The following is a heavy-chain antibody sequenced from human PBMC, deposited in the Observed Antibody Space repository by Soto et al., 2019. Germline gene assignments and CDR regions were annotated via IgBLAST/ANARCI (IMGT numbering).Heavy chain of an antibody. CDR2: ISDISSYT. J-gene: IGHJ2*01. CDR3: ARRGDTAMFPYWYFDL. Sequence: GGSLRLSCAASGFSFRSYRMNWVRQAPGKGLEWVSSISDISSYTYYADSMKGRFTISRDNAENALYLDMNSLRAEDTAVYYCARRGDTAMFPYWYFDLWGRSTMVTVYS. CDR1: GFSFRSYR. D-gene: IGHD5-18*01. V-gene: IGHV3-21*01.